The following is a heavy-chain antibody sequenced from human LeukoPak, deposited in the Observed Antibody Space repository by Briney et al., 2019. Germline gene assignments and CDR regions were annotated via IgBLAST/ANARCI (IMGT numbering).Heavy chain of an antibody. D-gene: IGHD1-26*01. J-gene: IGHJ4*02. CDR2: ISGSGGST. V-gene: IGHV3-23*01. Sequence: GGSLRLSCAASGFTFSSYAMSWVRQAPGKGLEWVSAISGSGGSTYYADSVKGRFTISRDNSKNTLYLQMNSLRAEDTAVYYCAKPRGIVGATAAFDYWGQGTLVTVSS. CDR1: GFTFSSYA. CDR3: AKPRGIVGATAAFDY.